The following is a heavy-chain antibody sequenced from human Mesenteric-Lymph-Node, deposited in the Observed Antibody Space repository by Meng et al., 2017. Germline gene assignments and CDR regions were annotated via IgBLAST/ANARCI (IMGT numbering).Heavy chain of an antibody. CDR1: GGSISSGDYY. D-gene: IGHD1-26*01. V-gene: IGHV4-30-4*01. Sequence: QGQAPEPGPGLVKPPQPLFLPCNVSGGSISSGDYYWSWIRQPPGKGLEWIGCIYYSGSTYYNPSLKGRVTISVDTSKNQFSLNLSSVTAADTAVYYCARGQRSYSGSYPEWFDPWGQGTLVTVSS. J-gene: IGHJ5*02. CDR2: IYYSGST. CDR3: ARGQRSYSGSYPEWFDP.